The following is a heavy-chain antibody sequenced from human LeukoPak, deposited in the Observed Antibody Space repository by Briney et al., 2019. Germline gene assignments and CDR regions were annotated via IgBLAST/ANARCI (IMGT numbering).Heavy chain of an antibody. Sequence: SVKVSCKASGFTFTSSAVQWVRQARGQRLEWIGWIVVGSGNTNYAQKFQERVTITRDMSTSTAYMELSSLRSEDTAVYYCAGNLYYYDSSGTGAYYFDYWGQGTLVTVSS. V-gene: IGHV1-58*01. CDR1: GFTFTSSA. J-gene: IGHJ4*02. CDR3: AGNLYYYDSSGTGAYYFDY. D-gene: IGHD3-22*01. CDR2: IVVGSGNT.